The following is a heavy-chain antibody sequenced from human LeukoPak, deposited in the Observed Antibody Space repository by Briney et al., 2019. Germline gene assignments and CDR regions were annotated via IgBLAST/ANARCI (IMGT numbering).Heavy chain of an antibody. D-gene: IGHD3-10*01. V-gene: IGHV3-23*01. CDR2: ISGSGGST. Sequence: GGTLRLSCAASGFTFSSYGMSWVRQAPGKGLEWVSAISGSGGSTYYADSVKGRFTISRDNSKNTLYLQMNSLRAEDTAVYYCARDNSGWFGEPKTYYFDYWGQGTLVTVSS. CDR1: GFTFSSYG. CDR3: ARDNSGWFGEPKTYYFDY. J-gene: IGHJ4*02.